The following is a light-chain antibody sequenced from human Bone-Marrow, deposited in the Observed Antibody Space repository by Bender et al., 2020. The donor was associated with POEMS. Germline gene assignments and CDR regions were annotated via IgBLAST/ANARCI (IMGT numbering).Light chain of an antibody. J-gene: IGLJ1*01. CDR1: NIGSES. V-gene: IGLV3-21*02. CDR3: QVWDSTGNHLYV. CDR2: DDS. Sequence: SYVLTQPPSVSVAPGQTARLTCGGNNIGSESVHWYQQKPGQAPVLVVYDDSDRPSGIPERFSGSNSGNTATLTISRVEAGDEADYYCQVWDSTGNHLYVFGTGTKVTVL.